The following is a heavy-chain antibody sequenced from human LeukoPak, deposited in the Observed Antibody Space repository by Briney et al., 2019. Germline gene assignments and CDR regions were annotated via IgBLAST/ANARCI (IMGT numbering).Heavy chain of an antibody. CDR1: GFTFSSYE. V-gene: IGHV3-48*03. Sequence: PGGSLRLSCAASGFTFSSYEMNWVRQAPGKGLEWVSYISSSGSTIYYADSVKGRFTISRDNAKNSLYLQMNSLRAEDTAVYYCATRSMVRGVYYYYYMDVWGKGTTVTVSS. D-gene: IGHD3-10*01. CDR2: ISSSGSTI. CDR3: ATRSMVRGVYYYYYMDV. J-gene: IGHJ6*03.